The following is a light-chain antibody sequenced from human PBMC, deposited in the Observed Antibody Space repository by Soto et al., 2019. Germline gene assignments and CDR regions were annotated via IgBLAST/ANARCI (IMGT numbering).Light chain of an antibody. J-gene: IGKJ4*01. CDR2: DAA. CDR3: QQTYSAPLT. Sequence: IQLTQSPSSLSASEGDRVTITCRASPAIASFLAWYQQKPGTAPKLLIYDAATLQSGVPSRFSGSRSGTDFTLTITSLQPEDFATYYCQQTYSAPLTVGGGTKVDIK. CDR1: PAIASF. V-gene: IGKV1-39*01.